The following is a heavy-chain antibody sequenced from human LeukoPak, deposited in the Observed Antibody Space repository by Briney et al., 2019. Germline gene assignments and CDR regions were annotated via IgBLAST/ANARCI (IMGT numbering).Heavy chain of an antibody. Sequence: SETLSLTHTGSGGSIRSYYRSWIRQPPGKGLEWIGYIYYCGSTSYNPSLKSRVTISVDTSKNQFSLKLSSVTAADTAVYHCARDESGAIGDYFDYWGQGTLVTVSS. V-gene: IGHV4-59*01. D-gene: IGHD2-2*02. CDR1: GGSIRSYY. CDR2: IYYCGST. J-gene: IGHJ4*02. CDR3: ARDESGAIGDYFDY.